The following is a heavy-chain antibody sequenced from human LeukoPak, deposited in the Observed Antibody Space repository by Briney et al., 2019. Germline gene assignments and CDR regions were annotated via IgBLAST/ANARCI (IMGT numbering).Heavy chain of an antibody. CDR3: ARDSYSRD. J-gene: IGHJ4*02. V-gene: IGHV3-53*01. Sequence: GGSLRLSCAASGFIVSSSYMSWVRQAPGRGLEWVSLIQTNENTYYADSVTGRFTISRDNSKNTLYLEMNSLRAEDTAVYYCARDSYSRDWGQGTLVTVSS. CDR1: GFIVSSSY. D-gene: IGHD3-10*01. CDR2: IQTNENT.